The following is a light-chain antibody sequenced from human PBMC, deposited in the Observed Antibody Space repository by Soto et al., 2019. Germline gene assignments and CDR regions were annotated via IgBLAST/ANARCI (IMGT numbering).Light chain of an antibody. CDR3: QQRGNWPPTWT. V-gene: IGKV3D-20*02. Sequence: EIVLTQSPGTLSLSPGERATLSCRASQSVSSSYLAWYQQKPGQAPRLLIYAASTRATGIPARFIGNGSGTDFTLTINGLEPEDSAVYYCQQRGNWPPTWTFGQGTKVDI. CDR2: AAS. J-gene: IGKJ1*01. CDR1: QSVSSSY.